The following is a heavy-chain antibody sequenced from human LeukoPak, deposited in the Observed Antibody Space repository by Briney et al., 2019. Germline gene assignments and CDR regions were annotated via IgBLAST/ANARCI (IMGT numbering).Heavy chain of an antibody. CDR1: GFTFSSYA. CDR3: AKSRGYSYRALGY. D-gene: IGHD5-18*01. CDR2: ISGSGAST. V-gene: IGHV3-23*01. Sequence: PGGSLRLSCAASGFTFSSYAMSWVRQAPGKGLEWVSGISGSGASTYYADSVKGRFTISRDNSKNTLYVQMNSLRAEDTAVYYCAKSRGYSYRALGYWGQGTLVTVSS. J-gene: IGHJ4*02.